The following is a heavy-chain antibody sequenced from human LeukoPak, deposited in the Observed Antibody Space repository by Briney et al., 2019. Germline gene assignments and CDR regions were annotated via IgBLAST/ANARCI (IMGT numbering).Heavy chain of an antibody. Sequence: ASVKVSCKASGYTFTSYGISWVRQAPGQGLEWMGWISAYNGNTNYAQKPQSRVTMTTDTSTSTGYMELRSLRSDDTAVYYCARARSCWFGPYYFDYWGQGTLVTVSS. D-gene: IGHD6-19*01. V-gene: IGHV1-18*01. J-gene: IGHJ4*02. CDR2: ISAYNGNT. CDR3: ARARSCWFGPYYFDY. CDR1: GYTFTSYG.